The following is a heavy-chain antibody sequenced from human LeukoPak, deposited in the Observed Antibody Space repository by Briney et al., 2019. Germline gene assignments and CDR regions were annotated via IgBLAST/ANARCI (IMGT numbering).Heavy chain of an antibody. Sequence: PSETLSLTCAVSGGSISSGTYSWTWMRPPRGKGLEWIGYIYNSERTFNNPSLNSRVTISVDTSKNQFALKRTSVTAADTAVYYCAKSNGYGLVDIWGQGTMVTVSS. CDR3: AKSNGYGLVDI. CDR1: GGSISSGTYS. V-gene: IGHV4-30-4*07. J-gene: IGHJ3*02. CDR2: IYNSERT. D-gene: IGHD3-10*01.